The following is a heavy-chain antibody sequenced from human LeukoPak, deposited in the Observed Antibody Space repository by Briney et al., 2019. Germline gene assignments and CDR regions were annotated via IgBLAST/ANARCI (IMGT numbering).Heavy chain of an antibody. CDR3: AKTLREYYDILAGTVFDY. CDR1: GFTFDDYA. Sequence: PGRSLRLSCAASGFTFDDYAMHWVRQAPGKGLEWVSGISWNSGSIGYADSVKGRFTISRDNAKNSLYLQMNSLRAEDTASYYCAKTLREYYDILAGTVFDYWGQGTLVTVSS. CDR2: ISWNSGSI. J-gene: IGHJ4*02. V-gene: IGHV3-9*01. D-gene: IGHD3-9*01.